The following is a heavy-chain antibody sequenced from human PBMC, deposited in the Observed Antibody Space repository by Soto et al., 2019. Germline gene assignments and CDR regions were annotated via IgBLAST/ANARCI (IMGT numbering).Heavy chain of an antibody. CDR1: GYNFISHY. D-gene: IGHD2-2*01. V-gene: IGHV1-46*01. CDR2: TNPSGGSP. J-gene: IGHJ4*02. Sequence: QVLLVQSGAEVTRPGASLKVSCKASGYNFISHYIHWVRQAPGQGLEWMGFTNPSGGSPTHAQNFQGRLSMTRDTSTSTVYMELSGLRSEDAAVYYCARDYLSSKSSLSYFDYWGQGTLVTVSS. CDR3: ARDYLSSKSSLSYFDY.